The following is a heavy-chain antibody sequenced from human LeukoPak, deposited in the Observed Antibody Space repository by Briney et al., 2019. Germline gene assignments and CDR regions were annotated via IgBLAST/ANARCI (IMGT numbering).Heavy chain of an antibody. J-gene: IGHJ3*02. Sequence: GGSLRLSCAASGFTFSSYSVNWVRQAPGKGLEWVSSISSSSSYIYYADSVKGRFTISRDNAKNSLYLQMNSLRAEDTAVYYCARDKWKPKSGNPLQDAFDIWGQGTMVTVSS. CDR3: ARDKWKPKSGNPLQDAFDI. D-gene: IGHD3-10*01. CDR2: ISSSSSYI. CDR1: GFTFSSYS. V-gene: IGHV3-21*01.